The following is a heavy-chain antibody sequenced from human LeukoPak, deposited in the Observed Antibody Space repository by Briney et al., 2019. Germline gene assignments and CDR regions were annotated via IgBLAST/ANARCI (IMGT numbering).Heavy chain of an antibody. D-gene: IGHD2-15*01. V-gene: IGHV1-8*01. CDR2: MNPNSGNT. Sequence: PEASVKVSCKASGYTFTSYDINWVRQATGQGLEWMGWMNPNSGNTGYAQKFQGRVTMTRNTSISTAYMELSSLRSEDTAVYYCARASEDISYYYYYYMDVWGKGTTVTVSS. CDR3: ARASEDISYYYYYYMDV. J-gene: IGHJ6*03. CDR1: GYTFTSYD.